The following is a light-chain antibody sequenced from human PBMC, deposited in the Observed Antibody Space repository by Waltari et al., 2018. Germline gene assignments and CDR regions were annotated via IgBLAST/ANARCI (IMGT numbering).Light chain of an antibody. V-gene: IGKV1-5*03. CDR2: KSS. J-gene: IGKJ4*01. Sequence: DIQMTQSPSTLSAYAGDRVIITCRGSQSVKNNLAWYQQKPGKAPKVLVHKSSRLESGVPSRFSGSGYGTEFTLTISSLQPDDFATYYCQEYDSLPVTFGGGTKVEIK. CDR1: QSVKNN. CDR3: QEYDSLPVT.